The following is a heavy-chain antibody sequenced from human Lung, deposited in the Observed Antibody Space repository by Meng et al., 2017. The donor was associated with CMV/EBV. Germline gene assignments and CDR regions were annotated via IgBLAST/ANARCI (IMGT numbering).Heavy chain of an antibody. CDR3: VREFWSGSGWYFDL. D-gene: IGHD3-3*01. V-gene: IGHV3-74*01. Sequence: ESXKISXAASGFTLKTHWMHWVRQVPGKVPVWVSRINSDGTRTTYADSVKGRFTISRDNAKNTLDLQMDSLRVEDTALYYCVREFWSGSGWYFDLWGRGTLVTVSS. J-gene: IGHJ2*01. CDR1: GFTLKTHW. CDR2: INSDGTRT.